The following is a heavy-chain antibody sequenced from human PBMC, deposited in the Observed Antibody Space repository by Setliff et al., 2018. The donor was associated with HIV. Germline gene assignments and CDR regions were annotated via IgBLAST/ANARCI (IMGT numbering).Heavy chain of an antibody. V-gene: IGHV3-30*02. CDR3: AKNFYSSPWSPLDY. J-gene: IGHJ4*02. CDR2: IRYGGTYK. Sequence: GGSLRLSCAASGFTFSSYGMHWVRQAPGKGLEWVAFIRYGGTYKYYADSLKGRFTISRDNSKNTLFLQMNSLRTEDTAVYYCAKNFYSSPWSPLDYWGQGTLV. D-gene: IGHD6-19*01. CDR1: GFTFSSYG.